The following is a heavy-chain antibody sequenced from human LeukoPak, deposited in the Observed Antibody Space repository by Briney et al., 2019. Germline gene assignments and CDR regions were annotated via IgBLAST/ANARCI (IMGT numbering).Heavy chain of an antibody. V-gene: IGHV1-69*04. J-gene: IGHJ4*02. Sequence: SVRVSCKASGGTFSSYTISWVRQAPGQGLEWMGRIIPILGIANYAQKFQGRVTITADKSTSTAYMELSSLRSEDTAVYYCARETDFWSGHYYFDYWGQGTLVTVSS. CDR2: IIPILGIA. CDR3: ARETDFWSGHYYFDY. D-gene: IGHD3-3*01. CDR1: GGTFSSYT.